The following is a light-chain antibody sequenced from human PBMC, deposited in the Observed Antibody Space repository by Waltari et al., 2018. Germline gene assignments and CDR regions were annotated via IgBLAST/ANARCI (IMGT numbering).Light chain of an antibody. V-gene: IGLV8-61*01. CDR2: STN. CDR1: SGSVSTSYS. CDR3: VLYMGSGISV. J-gene: IGLJ2*01. Sequence: TVVTKEPSFSVSHGGPVTLTCGLSSGSVSTSYSLRWYQQTPGQAPRTLVYSTNTRSSGVPDRFSGSILGNKAALTITGAQADDESDYYCVLYMGSGISVFGGGTKLTVL.